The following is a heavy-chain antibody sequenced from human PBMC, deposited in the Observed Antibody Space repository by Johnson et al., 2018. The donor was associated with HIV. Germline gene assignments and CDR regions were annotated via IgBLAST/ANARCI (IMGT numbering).Heavy chain of an antibody. V-gene: IGHV3-20*04. CDR1: GFTFDDYG. D-gene: IGHD2-21*01. Sequence: MQLVESGGGVVRPGGSLRLSCAASGFTFDDYGMSWVRQVPGKGLEWVSGINWNGGGTGYADSVKGRFTISRDHSKNTLYLQMNSLRAEETAVYYCATDRTLYIVVVLLDAFDIWGQGTMVTVSS. CDR3: ATDRTLYIVVVLLDAFDI. CDR2: INWNGGGT. J-gene: IGHJ3*02.